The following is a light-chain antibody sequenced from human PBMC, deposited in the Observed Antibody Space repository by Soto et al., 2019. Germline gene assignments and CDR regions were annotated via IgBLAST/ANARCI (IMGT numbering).Light chain of an antibody. Sequence: QSDLPQPASVSGSPGQSITISCTGTSSDVGGYNYVSWYQQHPGKAPKLMIYEVSNRPSGVSNRFSGSKSGNTASLTISGLQAEDEADYYCSSYTISSTLGVVFGGGTKLTVL. CDR3: SSYTISSTLGVV. V-gene: IGLV2-14*01. J-gene: IGLJ2*01. CDR1: SSDVGGYNY. CDR2: EVS.